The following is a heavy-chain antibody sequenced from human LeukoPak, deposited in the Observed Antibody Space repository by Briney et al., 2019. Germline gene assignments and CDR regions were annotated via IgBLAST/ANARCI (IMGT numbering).Heavy chain of an antibody. D-gene: IGHD2-2*01. V-gene: IGHV4-38-2*01. CDR2: IYHSGST. Sequence: PSETLSLTCAVSGYSISSGYYWGWIRQPPGKGLEWIGSIYHSGSTYYNPSLKSRVTISVDTSKNQFSLKLSSVTAADTAVYYCASQGHCSSTSCYDSWWFDPWGQGTLVTVSS. CDR3: ASQGHCSSTSCYDSWWFDP. CDR1: GYSISSGYY. J-gene: IGHJ5*02.